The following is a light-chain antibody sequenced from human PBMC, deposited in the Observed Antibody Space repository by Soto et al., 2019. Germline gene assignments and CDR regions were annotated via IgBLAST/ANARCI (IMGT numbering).Light chain of an antibody. CDR2: GVS. Sequence: EIVLTQSPGTLSLSPGERATLSCRASQSVSSSYSAWYQQKPGQAPRLLIYGVSTRATGIPARFSGSGSGTDFTLTISRLEPEDFAVYYCQQYGGSWTFGQGTKVEVK. CDR1: QSVSSSY. J-gene: IGKJ1*01. CDR3: QQYGGSWT. V-gene: IGKV3-20*01.